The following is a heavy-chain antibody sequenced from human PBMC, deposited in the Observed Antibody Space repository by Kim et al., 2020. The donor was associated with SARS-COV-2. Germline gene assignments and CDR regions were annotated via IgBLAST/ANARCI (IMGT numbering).Heavy chain of an antibody. V-gene: IGHV1-3*01. Sequence: GNTKYSQKFQGKIPITRDTTASTAYMELSSLRSEDTAVYYCARGQMAGGDYWGQGTLVTVSS. CDR2: GNT. D-gene: IGHD2-8*01. J-gene: IGHJ4*02. CDR3: ARGQMAGGDY.